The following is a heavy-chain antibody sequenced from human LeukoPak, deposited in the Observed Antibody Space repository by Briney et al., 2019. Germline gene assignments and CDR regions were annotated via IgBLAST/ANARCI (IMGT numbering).Heavy chain of an antibody. Sequence: PSETLSLTCTVSGGSISSYYWSWIRQPPGKGLEWIGYIYYSGSTNYNPSLKSRVTISVDTSKNQFSLKLSSVTAADTAVYYCARGTRRVRGVISRFDYWGQGTLVTVSS. J-gene: IGHJ4*02. CDR3: ARGTRRVRGVISRFDY. D-gene: IGHD3-10*01. CDR1: GGSISSYY. CDR2: IYYSGST. V-gene: IGHV4-59*12.